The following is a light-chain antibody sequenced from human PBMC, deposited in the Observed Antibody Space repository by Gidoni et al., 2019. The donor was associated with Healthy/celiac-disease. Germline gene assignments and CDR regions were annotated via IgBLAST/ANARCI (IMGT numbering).Light chain of an antibody. CDR1: SSDVGGYNY. V-gene: IGLV2-14*01. CDR2: DVS. J-gene: IGLJ2*01. Sequence: QSALTPPASVSGSPGQSIPISCTGTSSDVGGYNYVYWYQQHPGKAPKLMIYDVSNRPSGVSNRFSGSKSGNTASLTISGLQAEDEADYYCSSYTSSSTPHVVFGGGTKLTVL. CDR3: SSYTSSSTPHVV.